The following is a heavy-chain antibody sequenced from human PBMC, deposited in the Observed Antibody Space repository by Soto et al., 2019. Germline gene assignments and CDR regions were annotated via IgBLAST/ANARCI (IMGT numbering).Heavy chain of an antibody. CDR2: IYPGDSDT. V-gene: IGHV5-51*01. Sequence: GECLKISCKGSGYSFTSYWIGWVRQMPGTGLEWMGIIYPGDSDTRYSPSFQGQVTISADKSISTAYLQWSSLKASDTAMYYCARGGYDSRRYYYYYGMDVGGQGTTVTVSS. J-gene: IGHJ6*02. D-gene: IGHD5-12*01. CDR1: GYSFTSYW. CDR3: ARGGYDSRRYYYYYGMDV.